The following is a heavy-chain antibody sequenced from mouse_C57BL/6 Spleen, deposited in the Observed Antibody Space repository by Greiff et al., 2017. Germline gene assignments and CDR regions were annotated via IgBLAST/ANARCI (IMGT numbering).Heavy chain of an antibody. CDR1: GYTFTDYE. CDR3: TRWLRAMDY. D-gene: IGHD2-2*01. CDR2: IDPDTGGT. J-gene: IGHJ4*01. Sequence: QVQLQQSGAELVRPGASVTLSCKASGYTFTDYEMHWVKQTPVHGLEWIGAIDPDTGGTAYNQKFKGKAILTADKSSSTAYMELRSLTSEDAAVYYCTRWLRAMDYWGQGTSVTVSS. V-gene: IGHV1-15*01.